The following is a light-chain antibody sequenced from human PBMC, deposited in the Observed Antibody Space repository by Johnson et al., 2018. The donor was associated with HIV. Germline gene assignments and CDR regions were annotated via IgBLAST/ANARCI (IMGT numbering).Light chain of an antibody. CDR3: GTWDSSLSAV. CDR1: SSNIGNNY. Sequence: QSVLTQPPSVSAAPGQMVTISCSGSSSNIGNNYVSWYQQLPGTAPKLLIYDNNKRPSGIPDRFSGPKSGTSATLAITGLQTGDEADYYCGTWDSSLSAVFGTGTKVTVL. CDR2: DNN. V-gene: IGLV1-51*01. J-gene: IGLJ1*01.